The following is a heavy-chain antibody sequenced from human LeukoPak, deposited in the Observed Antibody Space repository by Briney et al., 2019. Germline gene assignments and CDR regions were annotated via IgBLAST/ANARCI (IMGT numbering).Heavy chain of an antibody. J-gene: IGHJ6*02. V-gene: IGHV3-23*01. CDR1: GFTFGSYV. CDR2: ITGSGGST. CDR3: TKDYCGRFCSAV. D-gene: IGHD3-3*01. Sequence: GGSLRLSCAASGFTFGSYVMTWVRQAPGKGLQWVSRITGSGGSTYYADSVKGRFTLSRDNSKNTLYLQMSSLRVEDTAKYYCTKDYCGRFCSAVWGQGTTVTVSS.